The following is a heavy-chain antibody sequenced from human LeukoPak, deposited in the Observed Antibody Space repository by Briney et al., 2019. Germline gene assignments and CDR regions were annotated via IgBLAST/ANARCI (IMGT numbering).Heavy chain of an antibody. CDR3: AMASSGFRGYFDY. D-gene: IGHD3-10*01. Sequence: ASVKVSCKASGYTFTAYYLHWVRQAPGQGLEWMGWINPNSGGTNYAQKFQGRVTMTRDTSISTAYMELSSLRSDDTAVYYCAMASSGFRGYFDYWGQGTLVTVSS. V-gene: IGHV1-2*02. J-gene: IGHJ4*02. CDR2: INPNSGGT. CDR1: GYTFTAYY.